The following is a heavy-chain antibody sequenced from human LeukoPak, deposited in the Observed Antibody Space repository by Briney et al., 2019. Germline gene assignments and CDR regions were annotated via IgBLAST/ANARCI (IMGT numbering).Heavy chain of an antibody. CDR1: GGSISSYY. J-gene: IGHJ6*03. D-gene: IGHD6-6*01. Sequence: PSETLSLTCTVSGGSISSYYWSWIRQPPGKGLEWIGYIYTSGSTNYNPSLKSRVTISVDTSKNQFSLKLSSVAAADTAVYYCARLIGGYSSSAYYMDVWGKGTTVTVSS. CDR2: IYTSGST. V-gene: IGHV4-4*09. CDR3: ARLIGGYSSSAYYMDV.